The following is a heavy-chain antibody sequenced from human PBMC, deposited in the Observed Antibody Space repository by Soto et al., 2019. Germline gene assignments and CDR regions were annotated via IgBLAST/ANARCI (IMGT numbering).Heavy chain of an antibody. CDR1: GFTFDDYA. CDR2: ISWNSGSI. V-gene: IGHV3-9*01. CDR3: AKDMGPDSSGGDY. D-gene: IGHD6-19*01. Sequence: LRLSCAASGFTFDDYAMHWVRQAPGKGLEWVSGISWNSGSIGYADSVKGRFTISRDNAKNSLYLQMNSLRAEDTALYYCAKDMGPDSSGGDYWGQGTLVTVSS. J-gene: IGHJ4*02.